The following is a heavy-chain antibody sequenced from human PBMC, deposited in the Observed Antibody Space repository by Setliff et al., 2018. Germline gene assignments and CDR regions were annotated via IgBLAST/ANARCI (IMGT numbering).Heavy chain of an antibody. Sequence: SETLSLTCTVSGGSISTNSYYWGWIRQPPGKGLEWIGSMYFSGSTYYNPSLKSRVTMSIDKSKNEFSLKLSSVTAADTAVYYCARAPRYFDSTGSYFDVWGQGTLVTVSS. V-gene: IGHV4-39*07. CDR1: GGSISTNSYY. D-gene: IGHD3-22*01. J-gene: IGHJ4*02. CDR2: MYFSGST. CDR3: ARAPRYFDSTGSYFDV.